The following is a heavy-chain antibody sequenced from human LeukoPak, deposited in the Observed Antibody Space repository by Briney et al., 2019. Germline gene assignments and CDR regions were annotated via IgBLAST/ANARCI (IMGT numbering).Heavy chain of an antibody. V-gene: IGHV3-7*01. D-gene: IGHD3-3*01. CDR1: GFTFSNYW. Sequence: QPGGSLRLSCAASGFTFSNYWMSWVRQAPGKGLEWVAIIKPDGSDKYYVDSVEGRSTISRDNAKNSLYLQMNSLRAEDTAIYYCARDTVFGVIIGPRMDVWGQGTTVTVSS. CDR2: IKPDGSDK. CDR3: ARDTVFGVIIGPRMDV. J-gene: IGHJ6*02.